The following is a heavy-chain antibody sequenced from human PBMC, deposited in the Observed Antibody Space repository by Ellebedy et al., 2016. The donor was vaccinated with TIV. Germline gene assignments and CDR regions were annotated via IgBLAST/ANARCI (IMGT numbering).Heavy chain of an antibody. CDR1: GYSFTSFW. CDR3: ARRRGFDYDNSGYAFDV. J-gene: IGHJ3*01. Sequence: KVSCKGSGYSFTSFWIGWVRQMPGKGLEWIGIIFPGDSDTRYSPSFQGQVTMSADKSISTAYLQWSSLEASDTAIYYCARRRGFDYDNSGYAFDVWGQGTMVTVSS. CDR2: IFPGDSDT. D-gene: IGHD3-22*01. V-gene: IGHV5-51*01.